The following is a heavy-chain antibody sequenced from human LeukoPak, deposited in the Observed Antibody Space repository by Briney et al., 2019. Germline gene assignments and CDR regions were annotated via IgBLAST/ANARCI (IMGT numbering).Heavy chain of an antibody. CDR2: INPNSGGT. V-gene: IGHV1-2*02. J-gene: IGHJ6*02. CDR1: GYTFTGYY. CDR3: ARDAGTPLYYYYGMDV. D-gene: IGHD1-1*01. Sequence: SVKVSCKASGYTFTGYYMHWVRQAPGQGLEWMGWINPNSGGTNYAQKFQGRVTMTRDTSISTAYMELSRLRSDDTAVYYCARDAGTPLYYYYGMDVWGQGTTVTVSS.